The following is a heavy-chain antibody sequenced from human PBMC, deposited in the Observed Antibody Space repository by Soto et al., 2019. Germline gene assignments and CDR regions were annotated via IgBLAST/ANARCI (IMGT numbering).Heavy chain of an antibody. CDR3: ARGVEAYPSVYFDY. V-gene: IGHV4-31*11. J-gene: IGHJ4*02. CDR2: IYYSGST. D-gene: IGHD2-2*01. CDR1: GVSISSGGYY. Sequence: SETLSLTCAASGVSISSGGYYWSWLRQHPGKGLEWIGYIYYSGSTYYNPSLKSRVTISVDTSKNQFSLKLSSVTAADTAVYYCARGVEAYPSVYFDYWGQGTLVTVSS.